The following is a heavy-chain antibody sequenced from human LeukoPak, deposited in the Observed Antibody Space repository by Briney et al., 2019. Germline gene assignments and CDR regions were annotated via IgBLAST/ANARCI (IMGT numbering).Heavy chain of an antibody. J-gene: IGHJ6*03. CDR2: IRYNGNNQ. Sequence: GSLRLSCAASGFPFNNYGMHWVRQAPGKGLEWVAFIRYNGNNQYYADSVKGRFTISRDNSKNTLYLQMNSLKGDDTAVYYCAKDSAFYYIDVWGKGTTVTVSS. D-gene: IGHD3-10*01. V-gene: IGHV3-30*02. CDR1: GFPFNNYG. CDR3: AKDSAFYYIDV.